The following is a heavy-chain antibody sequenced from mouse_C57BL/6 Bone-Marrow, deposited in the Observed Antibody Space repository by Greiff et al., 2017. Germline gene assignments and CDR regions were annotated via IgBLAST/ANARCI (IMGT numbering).Heavy chain of an antibody. J-gene: IGHJ4*01. CDR3: ARWGYAMDY. Sequence: VQLQQSGAELVRPGASVKLSCTASGFNIKDDYIHWVKQRPGHGLEWIGEILPGSGSTNFNEKFKGKATFTADTSSNTAYMQLSSLTTEDSAIYYCARWGYAMDYWGQGTSVTVSS. V-gene: IGHV1-9*01. CDR2: ILPGSGST. CDR1: GFNIKDDY.